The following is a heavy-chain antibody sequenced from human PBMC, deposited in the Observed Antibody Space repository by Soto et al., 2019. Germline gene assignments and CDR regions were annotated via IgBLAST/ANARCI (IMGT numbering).Heavy chain of an antibody. V-gene: IGHV3-48*01. CDR3: ARVQYSSSLDAFDI. J-gene: IGHJ3*02. CDR1: GFTFSSYS. Sequence: GGSLRLSCAASGFTFSSYSMNWVRQAPGKGLEWVSYISSSSSTIYYADSVKGRFTISRDNAKNSLYLQMNSLRAEDTAVYYCARVQYSSSLDAFDIWGQGTMVTVSS. CDR2: ISSSSSTI. D-gene: IGHD6-6*01.